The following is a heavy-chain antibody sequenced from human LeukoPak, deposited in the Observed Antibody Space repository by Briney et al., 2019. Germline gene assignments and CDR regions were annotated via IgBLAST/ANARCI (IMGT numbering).Heavy chain of an antibody. V-gene: IGHV3-23*01. CDR1: GFTFSSHG. CDR3: TTTSNHYDSSGYYYGDFGYYFDY. CDR2: ISASAGST. J-gene: IGHJ4*02. D-gene: IGHD3-22*01. Sequence: GGSLRLSCAASGFTFSSHGMSWVRQAPGKGLEWVSVISASAGSTHYVDSVKGRFTISRDKSKNTLYLQMNSLKTEDTTVYYCTTTSNHYDSSGYYYGDFGYYFDYWGQGTLVTVSS.